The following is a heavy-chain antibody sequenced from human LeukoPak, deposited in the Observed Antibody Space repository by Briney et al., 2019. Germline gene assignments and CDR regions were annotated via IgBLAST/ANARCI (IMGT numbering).Heavy chain of an antibody. V-gene: IGHV1-46*01. Sequence: ASVKVSCKASGYTFTSYYMHWVRQAPGQGLEWMGIINPSGGSTSYAQKFQGRVTMTRDTSTSTVYMEVRSLRSDDTAVYYCARDNGIVVVVAATRPAVGAFDIWGQGTMVTVSS. CDR1: GYTFTSYY. D-gene: IGHD2-15*01. CDR2: INPSGGST. J-gene: IGHJ3*02. CDR3: ARDNGIVVVVAATRPAVGAFDI.